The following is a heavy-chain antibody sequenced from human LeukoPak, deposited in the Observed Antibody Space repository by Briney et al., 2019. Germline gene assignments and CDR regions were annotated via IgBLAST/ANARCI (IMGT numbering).Heavy chain of an antibody. Sequence: PGGSLRLSCAASGFTFSSYAMSWVRHTPEKGLELVSAITDSGGDTYHADSVKGRFTISRDNSKNTLYLQMNSLRVEDTAVYYCVKGSSSSRPYYFDCWGQGTLVTVSS. CDR1: GFTFSSYA. J-gene: IGHJ4*02. CDR2: ITDSGGDT. D-gene: IGHD6-6*01. V-gene: IGHV3-23*01. CDR3: VKGSSSSRPYYFDC.